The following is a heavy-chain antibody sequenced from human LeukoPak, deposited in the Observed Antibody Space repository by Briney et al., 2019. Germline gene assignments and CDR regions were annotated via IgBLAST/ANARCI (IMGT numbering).Heavy chain of an antibody. Sequence: PGGSLRLSCAASGFTFSSYSMNWVRQAPVKGLEWVSSISSSSSYIYYADSVKGRFTISRDNSKNTLYLQMNSLRAEDTAVYYCARGYCSSNSCYNLYSFDYWGQGALVTVSS. CDR2: ISSSSSYI. CDR1: GFTFSSYS. CDR3: ARGYCSSNSCYNLYSFDY. J-gene: IGHJ4*02. D-gene: IGHD2-2*02. V-gene: IGHV3-21*06.